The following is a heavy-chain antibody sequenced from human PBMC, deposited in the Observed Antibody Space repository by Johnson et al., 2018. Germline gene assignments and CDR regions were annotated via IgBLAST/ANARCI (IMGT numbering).Heavy chain of an antibody. Sequence: VQLVESGAEVKKPGASVKVSCKASGYTFTNYYMQWVREAPGQGLEWMGIINPSGGSTPYAQKFQGRVTMTRDTSTSTVYMELGSLRSEDTAVYYWSRGSAGTTYYYRMDVWGQGTTVTVSS. D-gene: IGHD3-10*01. V-gene: IGHV1-46*01. CDR3: SRGSAGTTYYYRMDV. CDR2: INPSGGST. J-gene: IGHJ6*02. CDR1: GYTFTNYY.